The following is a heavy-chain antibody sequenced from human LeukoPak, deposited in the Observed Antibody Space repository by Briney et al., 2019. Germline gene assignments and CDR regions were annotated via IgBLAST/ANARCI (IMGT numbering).Heavy chain of an antibody. J-gene: IGHJ4*02. CDR3: AKGRGYVDY. Sequence: GGSLRLSCTASGFTFGDYAMSWFRQAPGRGLEWVANIKPDGSEKNYVDSVKGRFTISRDNAKNSLYLQKNSLRAEDTAVYHWAKGRGYVDYWGQGTLVTVSS. D-gene: IGHD5-12*01. CDR2: IKPDGSEK. V-gene: IGHV3-7*03. CDR1: GFTFGDYA.